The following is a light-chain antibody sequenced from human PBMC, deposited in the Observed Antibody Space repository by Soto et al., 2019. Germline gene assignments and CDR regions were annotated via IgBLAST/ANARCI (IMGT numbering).Light chain of an antibody. CDR3: HSRA. J-gene: IGKJ5*01. Sequence: DIQMTQSPSTLSASVGDRVTITCRASQSIASWLAWYKQKPGRAPKLLIYDASTLERGVPSRVSGSGSETEFTLTISRLQPDDFATYFCHSRAFGQGTRLEIK. CDR2: DAS. CDR1: QSIASW. V-gene: IGKV1-5*01.